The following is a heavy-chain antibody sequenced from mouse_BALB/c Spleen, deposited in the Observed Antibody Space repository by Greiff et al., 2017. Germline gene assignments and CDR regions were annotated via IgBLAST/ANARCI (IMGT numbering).Heavy chain of an antibody. V-gene: IGHV1-80*01. CDR2: IYPGDGDT. CDR1: GYAFSSYW. D-gene: IGHD1-1*01. CDR3: ARSGRRGYFDY. J-gene: IGHJ2*01. Sequence: QVQLKESGAELVRPGSSVKISCKASGYAFSSYWMHWVKQRPGQGLEWIGQIYPGDGDTNYNGKFKGKATLTADKSSSTAYMQLSSLTSEDSAVYFCARSGRRGYFDYWGQGTTLTVSS.